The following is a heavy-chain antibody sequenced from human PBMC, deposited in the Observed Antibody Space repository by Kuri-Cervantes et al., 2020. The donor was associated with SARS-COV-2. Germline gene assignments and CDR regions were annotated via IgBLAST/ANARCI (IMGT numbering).Heavy chain of an antibody. CDR2: ISSGSDYI. CDR1: GFTFRSYG. Sequence: GGSLRLSCVASGFTFRSYGVTWVRQAPGRGLEWVSSISSGSDYIYYADSVKGRFSASRDNAENSLSLQMNSLTAGDTAVYYCARDRGYCDGGGCYSTGFSFDYWGQGALVTVSS. D-gene: IGHD2-15*01. CDR3: ARDRGYCDGGGCYSTGFSFDY. J-gene: IGHJ4*02. V-gene: IGHV3-21*01.